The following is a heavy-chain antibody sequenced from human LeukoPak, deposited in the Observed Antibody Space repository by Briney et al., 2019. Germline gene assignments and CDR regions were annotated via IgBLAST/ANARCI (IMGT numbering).Heavy chain of an antibody. V-gene: IGHV1-2*02. CDR3: ATLVRGSNSYYPY. CDR2: TNPNTGDT. D-gene: IGHD3-10*01. CDR1: GYPFTDYY. Sequence: GASVRVSCKASGYPFTDYYMHWIRQARGQGLEWMGWTNPNTGDTNYPQQFQGRVTMTTDTSISTAYMDLSRLSSDDTAVYYCATLVRGSNSYYPYWGQGTLVTVSS. J-gene: IGHJ4*02.